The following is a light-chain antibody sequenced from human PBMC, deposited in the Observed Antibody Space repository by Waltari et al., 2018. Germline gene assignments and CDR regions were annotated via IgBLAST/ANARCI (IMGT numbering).Light chain of an antibody. V-gene: IGKV2-30*02. CDR2: KVS. Sequence: TQPRSVSGSLGPSVPTPFRSSQSLVHNDGHTYLNWFHQRPGQSPRRLIYKVSNRDSGVPDRFSGSGSGTDFTLKISRVEAEDVGVYYCMQATHWPALTFGGGTKVEIK. J-gene: IGKJ4*01. CDR3: MQATHWPALT. CDR1: QSLVHNDGHTY.